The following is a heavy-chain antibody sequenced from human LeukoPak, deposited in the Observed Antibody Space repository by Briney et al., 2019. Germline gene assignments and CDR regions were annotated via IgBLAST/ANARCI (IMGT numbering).Heavy chain of an antibody. J-gene: IGHJ3*02. CDR1: GGTFSSYA. D-gene: IGHD3-10*01. V-gene: IGHV1-69*04. CDR2: IIPILGIA. Sequence: ASVKVSRKASGGTFSSYAISWVRQAPGQGLEWMGRIIPILGIANYAQKFQGRVTITADKSTSTAYMELSSLRSEDTAVYYCASYYAASSHDAFDIWGQGTMVTVSS. CDR3: ASYYAASSHDAFDI.